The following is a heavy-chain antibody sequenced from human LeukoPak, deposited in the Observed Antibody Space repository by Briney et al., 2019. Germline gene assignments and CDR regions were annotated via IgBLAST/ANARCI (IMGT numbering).Heavy chain of an antibody. CDR2: MNPNSGNT. D-gene: IGHD3-10*01. J-gene: IGHJ6*02. CDR1: GYTFTSYD. Sequence: ASVKVSCKASGYTFTSYDINWVRQATGQGLEWMGWMNPNSGNTGYAQKFQGRVTMTRNTSISTAYMELSSLRSEDTAVYYCASAPKYYGSGSYGYYYYGMDVWGQGTTVTVPS. CDR3: ASAPKYYGSGSYGYYYYGMDV. V-gene: IGHV1-8*01.